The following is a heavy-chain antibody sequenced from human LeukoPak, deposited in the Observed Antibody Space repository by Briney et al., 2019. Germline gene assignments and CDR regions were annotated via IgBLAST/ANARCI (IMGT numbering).Heavy chain of an antibody. CDR1: GFTFSSYG. V-gene: IGHV3-7*01. D-gene: IGHD3-10*01. Sequence: PGGSLRLSCAASGFTFSSYGMSWVRQAPGKGLEWVANIKQDGSEKYYVDSVKGRFTISRDNAKNSLYLQMNSLRAEDTAVYYCARDRMVGYYYYYYGMDVWGQGTTVTVSS. J-gene: IGHJ6*02. CDR3: ARDRMVGYYYYYYGMDV. CDR2: IKQDGSEK.